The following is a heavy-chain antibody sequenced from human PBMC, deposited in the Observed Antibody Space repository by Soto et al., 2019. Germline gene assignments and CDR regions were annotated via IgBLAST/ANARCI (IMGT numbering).Heavy chain of an antibody. CDR2: ISSSSSYI. D-gene: IGHD1-26*01. V-gene: IGHV3-21*01. CDR3: ATLGATLGRDAFDI. Sequence: EVQLVESGGGLVKPGGSLRLSCAASGFTFSSCSMNWVRQAPGKGLEWVSSISSSSSYIYYADSVKGRFTISRDNAKNSLYLQMNSLRAEDTAVYYCATLGATLGRDAFDIWGQGTMVTVSS. CDR1: GFTFSSCS. J-gene: IGHJ3*02.